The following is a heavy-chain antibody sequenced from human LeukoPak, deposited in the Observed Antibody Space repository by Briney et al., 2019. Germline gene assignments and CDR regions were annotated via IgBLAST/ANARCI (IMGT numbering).Heavy chain of an antibody. CDR3: ARDLVVATIEENWFDP. J-gene: IGHJ5*02. Sequence: GASVKVSCKASGYTFTGYYMHWVRQAPGQGLEWMGWINPNSGGTNYAQKFQGRVTMTRDTSISTAYMELSRLRSDDTAVYYCARDLVVATIEENWFDPWGQGTLVTVSS. D-gene: IGHD5-12*01. CDR2: INPNSGGT. CDR1: GYTFTGYY. V-gene: IGHV1-2*02.